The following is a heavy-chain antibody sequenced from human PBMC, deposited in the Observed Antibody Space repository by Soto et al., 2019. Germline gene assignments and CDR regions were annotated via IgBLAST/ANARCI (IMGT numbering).Heavy chain of an antibody. CDR3: ARGSIEYRVIDS. V-gene: IGHV4-59*01. CDR1: GVSISSYY. Sequence: SETLSLTCTVSGVSISSYYWNWIRQPPGKGLEWIGYIYYSGSTNYNPSLKSRLTISVDTSKNQFSLKLSSVTAADTAVYYCARGSIEYRVIDSWGQAPWSPSPQ. D-gene: IGHD2-21*01. CDR2: IYYSGST. J-gene: IGHJ5*01.